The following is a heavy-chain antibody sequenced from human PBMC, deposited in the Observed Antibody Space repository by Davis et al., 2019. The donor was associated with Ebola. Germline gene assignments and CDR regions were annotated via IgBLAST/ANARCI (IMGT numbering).Heavy chain of an antibody. D-gene: IGHD4-17*01. J-gene: IGHJ4*02. CDR2: ISPSGGLT. Sequence: GESLKISCAASGFTFSTYSMSWVRQAPGKGLEWVSTISPSGGLTYYADSVKGRFTVSRDSSKNTLYLLMNSLRAEDTALYYCAKSAEAATVTTGFDYWGQGTLVTVSS. CDR1: GFTFSTYS. CDR3: AKSAEAATVTTGFDY. V-gene: IGHV3-23*01.